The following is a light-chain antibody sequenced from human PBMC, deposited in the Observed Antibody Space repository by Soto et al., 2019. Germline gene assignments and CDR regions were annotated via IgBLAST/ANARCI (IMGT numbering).Light chain of an antibody. CDR2: LGS. J-gene: IGKJ4*01. V-gene: IGKV2-28*01. CDR3: MQGLQTPT. CDR1: QRLLHSNGYTY. Sequence: IVMTQSPLSLPVTPGEPASISCRSSQRLLHSNGYTYLDWYLKKPGQSPQLLIYLGSNRDSGVPDRVSGSGSGTDFTLKISRVEAEDVGVYYCMQGLQTPTFGGGTNLEIK.